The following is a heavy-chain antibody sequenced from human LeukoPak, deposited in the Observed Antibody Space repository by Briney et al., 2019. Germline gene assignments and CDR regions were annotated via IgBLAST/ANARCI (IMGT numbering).Heavy chain of an antibody. V-gene: IGHV1-8*01. J-gene: IGHJ4*02. CDR1: VYTFTSYD. CDR2: KSPNSGNT. CDR3: ARGPGEVHSRYSSSWYES. D-gene: IGHD6-13*01. Sequence: ASVKVSCKASVYTFTSYDINWVRQATGQGLEWMVWKSPNSGNTGYAQKFQGRVTMTRNTSISTAYMELSSLRSEDTAVYYCARGPGEVHSRYSSSWYESWGQGTLVTVSS.